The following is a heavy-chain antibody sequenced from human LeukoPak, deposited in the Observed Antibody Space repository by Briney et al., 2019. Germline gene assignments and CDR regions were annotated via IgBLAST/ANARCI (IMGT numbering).Heavy chain of an antibody. J-gene: IGHJ5*02. Sequence: ASVKVSCKASGYTFTSYGISWVRQAPGQGLEWMGWINPNSGDTKYLQKFQGRVTMTTDTSISTAYMELSSLRSDDTAVYYCARDVGECTNGVCFSNADNWFDPWGQGTLVTVSS. CDR2: INPNSGDT. CDR3: ARDVGECTNGVCFSNADNWFDP. CDR1: GYTFTSYG. V-gene: IGHV1-2*02. D-gene: IGHD2-8*01.